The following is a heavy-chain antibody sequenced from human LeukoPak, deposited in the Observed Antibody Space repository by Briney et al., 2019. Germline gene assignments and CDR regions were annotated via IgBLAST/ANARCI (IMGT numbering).Heavy chain of an antibody. V-gene: IGHV4-34*01. CDR3: ARDGYYNYYY. D-gene: IGHD1-26*01. CDR2: INHSGST. Sequence: SETLSLTCAVYGGSFSGYYWSWIRQPPGKGLEWIGEINHSGSTNYNPSLKSRVTISVDTSKNQFPLKLSSVTAADTAVYYCARDGYYNYYYWGQGTLVTVSS. J-gene: IGHJ4*02. CDR1: GGSFSGYY.